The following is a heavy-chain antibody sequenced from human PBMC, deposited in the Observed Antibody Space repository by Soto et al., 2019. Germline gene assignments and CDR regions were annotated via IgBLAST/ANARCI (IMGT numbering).Heavy chain of an antibody. CDR2: ISASGDNK. CDR3: AKDWELTDP. CDR1: GFIVDDYA. V-gene: IGHV3-23*01. D-gene: IGHD1-26*01. Sequence: GGSLRLSCVGSGFIVDDYAMHWVRQAPGKGLEWVSGISASGDNKDYPDSVKGRFTISRDNSKNTLYLQMNSLRAEDTAVYYCAKDWELTDPWGQGTLVTVSS. J-gene: IGHJ5*02.